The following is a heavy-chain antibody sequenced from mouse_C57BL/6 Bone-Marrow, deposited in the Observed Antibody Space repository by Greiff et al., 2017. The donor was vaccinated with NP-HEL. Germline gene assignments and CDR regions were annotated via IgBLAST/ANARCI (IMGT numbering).Heavy chain of an antibody. CDR3: ARFLYGNYFDY. D-gene: IGHD2-1*01. V-gene: IGHV1-80*01. CDR1: GYAFSSYW. J-gene: IGHJ2*01. Sequence: QVQLQQSGAELVKPGASVKISCKASGYAFSSYWMNWVKQRPGKGLEWIGQIYPGDGDTNYNGKFKGKATLTADKSSSTAYMQLSSLTSEDSAVYFCARFLYGNYFDYWGQGTTLTVSS. CDR2: IYPGDGDT.